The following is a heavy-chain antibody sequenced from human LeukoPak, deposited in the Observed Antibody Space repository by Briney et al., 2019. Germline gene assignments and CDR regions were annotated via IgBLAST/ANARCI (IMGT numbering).Heavy chain of an antibody. CDR3: ASPYSSPHFGAFDI. V-gene: IGHV3-30*04. Sequence: PGGSLRLSCAASGFTFSSYAMHWVRQAPGKGLEWVAVISYDGSNKYYADSVKGRFTISRDNSKNTLYLQMNSLRAEDTAVYYCASPYSSPHFGAFDIWGQGTMVTVSS. J-gene: IGHJ3*02. D-gene: IGHD6-13*01. CDR2: ISYDGSNK. CDR1: GFTFSSYA.